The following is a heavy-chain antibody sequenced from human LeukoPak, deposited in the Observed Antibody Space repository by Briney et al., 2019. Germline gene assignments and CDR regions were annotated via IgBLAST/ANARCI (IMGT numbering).Heavy chain of an antibody. CDR2: INPNSGGT. CDR3: ATLTSSVVEDY. J-gene: IGHJ4*02. D-gene: IGHD6-19*01. V-gene: IGHV1-2*02. CDR1: GYTFTDYY. Sequence: GASVKVSCKASGYTFTDYYIHWVRQAPGQGLEWMGWINPNSGGTNYAQKFQGRVTMTRDTSISTAYMELSRLRSDDTAVYYCATLTSSVVEDYWGQGTLVTVSS.